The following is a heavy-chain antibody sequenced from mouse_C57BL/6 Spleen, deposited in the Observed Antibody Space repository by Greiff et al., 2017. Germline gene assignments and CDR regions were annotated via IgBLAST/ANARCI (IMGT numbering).Heavy chain of an antibody. CDR2: IDPENGDT. V-gene: IGHV14-4*01. J-gene: IGHJ1*03. D-gene: IGHD1-1*01. CDR1: GFNINDDY. Sequence: VQLQQSGAELVRPGASVKLSCTASGFNINDDYMHWVKQRPGQGLEWIGWIDPENGDTEYASKFQGKATITADTSSTTAYLQLSSLTSEDAAVYYCTAPLLRERYFEVWGTGTTVTVSS. CDR3: TAPLLRERYFEV.